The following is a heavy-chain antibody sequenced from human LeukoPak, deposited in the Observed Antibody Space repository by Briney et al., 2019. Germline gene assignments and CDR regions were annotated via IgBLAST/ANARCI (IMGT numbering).Heavy chain of an antibody. CDR1: GGTFSSYA. D-gene: IGHD3-3*01. CDR2: IIPIFGTA. J-gene: IGHJ3*01. Sequence: AASVKVSCKASGGTFSSYAISWVRQAPGQGLEWMGGIIPIFGTANYAQKFQGRVTITTDESTSTAYMELSSLRSEDTAVYYCACQGPSRGDWSEWGQGTMVTVSS. V-gene: IGHV1-69*05. CDR3: ACQGPSRGDWSE.